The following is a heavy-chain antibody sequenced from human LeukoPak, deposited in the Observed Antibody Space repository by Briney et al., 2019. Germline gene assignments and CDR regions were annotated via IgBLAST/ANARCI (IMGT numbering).Heavy chain of an antibody. Sequence: SVKVSCKAAGGSFSSYAISWVRQAPGQGLEWMGGIIPIFGTANYAQKFQGRVTITADESTSTAYMELSSLRSEDTAVYYCARQGVHESYANGYWGQRTLVTVSS. V-gene: IGHV1-69*13. CDR1: GGSFSSYA. CDR3: ARQGVHESYANGY. J-gene: IGHJ4*02. D-gene: IGHD2-8*01. CDR2: IIPIFGTA.